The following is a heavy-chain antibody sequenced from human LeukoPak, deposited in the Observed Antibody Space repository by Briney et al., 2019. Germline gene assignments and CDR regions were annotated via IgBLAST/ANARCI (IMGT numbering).Heavy chain of an antibody. V-gene: IGHV3-74*01. D-gene: IGHD3-22*01. CDR2: INGDGSST. J-gene: IGHJ5*02. CDR3: AREEIGQGWFDP. CDR1: GFTFSSYW. Sequence: GGSLRLSCAASGFTFSSYWMHWVRQAPGKGLVWVSRINGDGSSTSYADSVKGRFTISRDNAKNTLYLQMNSLRAEDTAVYYCAREEIGQGWFDPWGQGTLVTVSS.